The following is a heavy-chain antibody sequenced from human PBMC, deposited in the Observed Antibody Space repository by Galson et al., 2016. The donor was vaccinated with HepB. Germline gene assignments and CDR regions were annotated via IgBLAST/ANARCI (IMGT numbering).Heavy chain of an antibody. D-gene: IGHD4-11*01. J-gene: IGHJ4*02. Sequence: PALVKPTQTLTLTCTLSGFSLSTSRAGVGWIRQSPGKALEWLAVIYWNDEKHYSPSLQNRLTITKDTSKNQVVLTVTNMDPVDTATYYCAHRQQYLGQNDYNNYGFDYWGQGTLVTVSS. CDR3: AHRQQYLGQNDYNNYGFDY. V-gene: IGHV2-5*01. CDR2: IYWNDEK. CDR1: GFSLSTSRAG.